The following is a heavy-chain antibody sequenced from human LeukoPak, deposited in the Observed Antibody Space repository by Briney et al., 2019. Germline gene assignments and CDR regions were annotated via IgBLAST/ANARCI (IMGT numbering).Heavy chain of an antibody. J-gene: IGHJ5*02. Sequence: SVKVSCKASGGTFSSYAISWVRQAPGHGLEWMGGIIPIFGTANYAQKFQGRVTITADKSTSTAYMELSSLRSEDTAVYYCARYCSSTSCYFFDPWGQGTLVTVSS. V-gene: IGHV1-69*06. CDR3: ARYCSSTSCYFFDP. D-gene: IGHD2-2*01. CDR2: IIPIFGTA. CDR1: GGTFSSYA.